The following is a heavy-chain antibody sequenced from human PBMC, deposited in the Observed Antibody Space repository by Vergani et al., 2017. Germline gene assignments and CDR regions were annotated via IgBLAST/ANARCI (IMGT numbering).Heavy chain of an antibody. J-gene: IGHJ4*02. CDR2: ISYDGSNK. D-gene: IGHD2-8*01. CDR3: AKPYDTNIYYFDY. CDR1: GFTFSSYG. V-gene: IGHV3-30*18. Sequence: QVQLVESGGGVVQPGRSLRLSCAASGFTFSSYGMHWVRQAPGKGLEWVAVISYDGSNKYYADSVKGRFTISRDNSKNTLYLQMNSLRAEDTAVYYCAKPYDTNIYYFDYWGQGTLVTVSS.